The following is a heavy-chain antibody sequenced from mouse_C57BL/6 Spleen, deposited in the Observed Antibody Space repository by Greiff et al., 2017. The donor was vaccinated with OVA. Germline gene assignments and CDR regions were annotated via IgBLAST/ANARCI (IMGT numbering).Heavy chain of an antibody. D-gene: IGHD2-4*01. Sequence: EVQRVESGGGLVKPGGSLKLSCAASGFTFSDSGMHWVRQAPAKGLEWVAYISSGSSTLYYADTVKGRFTISRDNAKNTLFLQMTSLRSEDTAMYYCARGSYYDYDEYAMDYWGQGTSVTVSS. V-gene: IGHV5-17*01. J-gene: IGHJ4*01. CDR3: ARGSYYDYDEYAMDY. CDR2: ISSGSSTL. CDR1: GFTFSDSG.